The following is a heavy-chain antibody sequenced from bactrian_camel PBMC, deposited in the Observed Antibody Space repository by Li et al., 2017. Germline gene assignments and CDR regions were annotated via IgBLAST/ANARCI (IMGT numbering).Heavy chain of an antibody. CDR3: AARTGRLCYAPFLSGIEYDI. Sequence: HVQLVESGGDSVQAGASLRLSCEVTGWYYKPYCVAWFRQTPGKEREGVASFDGDGTTAYAESTEGRFAISKDNDKKTLFLSLNGLKPEDTATYLCAARTGRLCYAPFLSGIEYDIWGQGTQVTVS. D-gene: IGHD3*01. V-gene: IGHV3S53*01. CDR2: FDGDGTT. CDR1: GWYYKPYC. J-gene: IGHJ4*01.